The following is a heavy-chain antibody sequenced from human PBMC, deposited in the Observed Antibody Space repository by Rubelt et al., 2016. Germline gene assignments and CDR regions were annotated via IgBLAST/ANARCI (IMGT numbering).Heavy chain of an antibody. V-gene: IGHV3-23*01. CDR1: GFTFSSYA. D-gene: IGHD2-15*01. Sequence: GGSLRLSCAASGFTFSSYAMSWVRQAPGKGLEWVSAISGSGGSTYYADSVKGRFTISRDNSKNTLYLQMNSLRAEDTAVYYCAKEDTYCSGGSCYFDYYYYMDVWGKGTTVTVSS. CDR3: AKEDTYCSGGSCYFDYYYYMDV. J-gene: IGHJ6*03. CDR2: ISGSGGST.